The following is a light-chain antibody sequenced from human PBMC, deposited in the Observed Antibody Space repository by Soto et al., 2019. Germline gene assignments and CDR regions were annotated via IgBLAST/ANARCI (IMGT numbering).Light chain of an antibody. Sequence: DIQMTQSPSSLSASVGDRVTITCQASQDISNYLNWYQQKPGKAPKLLIYDASNLETGVPSRFSGSGSGTDFTFTISSLQTEDIATYYCQQYDNRPSFGPGTKVDI. CDR2: DAS. CDR1: QDISNY. J-gene: IGKJ3*01. V-gene: IGKV1-33*01. CDR3: QQYDNRPS.